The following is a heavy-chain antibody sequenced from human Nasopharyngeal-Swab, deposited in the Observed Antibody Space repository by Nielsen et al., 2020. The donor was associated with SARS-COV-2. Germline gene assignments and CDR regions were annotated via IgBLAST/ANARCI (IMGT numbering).Heavy chain of an antibody. CDR1: GYTFTDYY. CDR2: INPNSGGT. V-gene: IGHV1-2*06. D-gene: IGHD5-18*01. CDR3: AREPRYSYGLFDP. Sequence: ASVKVSCKASGYTFTDYYMHWVRQAPGQGLEWMGRINPNSGGTNYAQKFQGRVTMTRDTSISTAYMELSRLRSDDTAVYYCAREPRYSYGLFDPWGQGTLVTVSS. J-gene: IGHJ5*02.